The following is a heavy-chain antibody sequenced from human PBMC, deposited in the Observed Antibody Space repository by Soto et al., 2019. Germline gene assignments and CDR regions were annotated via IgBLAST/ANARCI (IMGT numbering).Heavy chain of an antibody. Sequence: SVKVSCKASGGTLSSYAISWVRQAPGQGLEWMGGIIPIFGTANYAQKFQGRVTITADESTSTAYMELSSLRSEDTAVYYCARGLGGYSSSWYLSWGQGTLVTVSS. J-gene: IGHJ5*02. D-gene: IGHD6-13*01. CDR3: ARGLGGYSSSWYLS. V-gene: IGHV1-69*13. CDR1: GGTLSSYA. CDR2: IIPIFGTA.